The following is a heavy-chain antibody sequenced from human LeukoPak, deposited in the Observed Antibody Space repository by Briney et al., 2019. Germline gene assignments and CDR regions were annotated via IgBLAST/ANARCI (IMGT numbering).Heavy chain of an antibody. CDR3: AKRSCSGTTCYPLDY. J-gene: IGHJ4*02. V-gene: IGHV3-23*01. Sequence: GGSLRLSCAASGLTFSVAGMHWVRQAPGKGLEWVSAITGNGGSTYYADSVKGRFTISRDNSKSTLYPQMNRLRAEDTAIYYCAKRSCSGTTCYPLDYWGQGTLVTVSS. CDR2: ITGNGGST. D-gene: IGHD6-19*01. CDR1: GLTFSVAG.